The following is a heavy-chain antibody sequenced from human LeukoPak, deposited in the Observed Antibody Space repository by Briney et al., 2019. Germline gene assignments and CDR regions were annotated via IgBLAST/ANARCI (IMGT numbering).Heavy chain of an antibody. V-gene: IGHV3-23*01. J-gene: IGHJ1*01. CDR3: AQQLGYCSGGTCYFTY. CDR1: GFTFSSYA. Sequence: GGSLRLSCAASGFTFSSYAMSWVRQAPGKGLEWVSVISGSGGSTYYADSGKGRFTIARDNSKNTLYLQMNSLRVDDTAVYYCAQQLGYCSGGTCYFTYWGQGTLVTVSS. D-gene: IGHD2-15*01. CDR2: ISGSGGST.